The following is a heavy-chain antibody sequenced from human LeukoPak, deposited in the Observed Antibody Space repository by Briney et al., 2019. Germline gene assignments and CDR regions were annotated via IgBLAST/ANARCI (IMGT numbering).Heavy chain of an antibody. V-gene: IGHV3-48*01. CDR2: ISSSSSTI. D-gene: IGHD2-8*01. Sequence: GGSLRLSCAASGFTFSSYSMNWVRQAPGKGLEWVSYISSSSSTIYYADSVKGRFTISRDNAKNSLYLQMNSLRAEDTAVYYCASLSVLIVYAEYSSSPTIDYWGQGTLVTVSS. J-gene: IGHJ4*02. CDR1: GFTFSSYS. CDR3: ASLSVLIVYAEYSSSPTIDY.